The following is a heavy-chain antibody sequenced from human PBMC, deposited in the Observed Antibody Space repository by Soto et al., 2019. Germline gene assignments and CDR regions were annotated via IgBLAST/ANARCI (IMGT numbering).Heavy chain of an antibody. J-gene: IGHJ6*02. CDR2: ISSSSSYI. CDR1: GFTFSSYS. V-gene: IGHV3-21*01. CDR3: ARSGYYYYGMDV. D-gene: IGHD3-10*01. Sequence: WGSLRLSCAASGFTFSSYSMSCFRHSPFKWLEWVSSISSSSSYIYYADSVKGRFTISRDNAKNSLYLQMNSLRAEDTAVYYCARSGYYYYGMDVWGQGTTVTVSS.